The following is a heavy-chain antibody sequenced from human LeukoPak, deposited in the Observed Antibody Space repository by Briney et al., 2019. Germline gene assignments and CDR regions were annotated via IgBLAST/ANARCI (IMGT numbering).Heavy chain of an antibody. D-gene: IGHD3-16*02. J-gene: IGHJ6*02. CDR3: ARLVWDPSFYYYYGMDV. Sequence: SETLSLTCAVYGGSFSGYYWSWTRQPPGKGLEWIGEINHSGSTNYNPSLKSRVTISVDTSKNQFSLKLSSVTAADTAVYYCARLVWDPSFYYYYGMDVWGQGTTVTVSS. CDR2: INHSGST. CDR1: GGSFSGYY. V-gene: IGHV4-34*01.